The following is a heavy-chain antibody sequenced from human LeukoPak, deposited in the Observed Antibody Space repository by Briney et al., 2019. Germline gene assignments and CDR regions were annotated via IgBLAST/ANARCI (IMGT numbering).Heavy chain of an antibody. CDR1: GGSISSSSYY. Sequence: KPSETLSLTCTVSGGSISSSSYYWGWIRQPPGKGLEWIGSIYYSGSTYYNPSLKSRVTISVDTSKNQFSLKLSSVTAADTAVYYCASGSGSYYGAFDIWGQGTMVTVSS. D-gene: IGHD1-26*01. V-gene: IGHV4-39*01. CDR3: ASGSGSYYGAFDI. CDR2: IYYSGST. J-gene: IGHJ3*02.